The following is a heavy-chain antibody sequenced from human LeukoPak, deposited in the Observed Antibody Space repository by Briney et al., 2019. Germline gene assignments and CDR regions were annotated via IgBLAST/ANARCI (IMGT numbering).Heavy chain of an antibody. Sequence: SETLSLTCTVSGCSISSYYWSWIRQPAGKGLEWIGRIYTSGSTNYNPSLKSRVTMSVGTSKNQFSLKLSSVTAADTAVYYCARVGGSSSGFYYYYGMDVWGQGTTVTVSS. J-gene: IGHJ6*02. CDR1: GCSISSYY. CDR3: ARVGGSSSGFYYYYGMDV. CDR2: IYTSGST. D-gene: IGHD6-6*01. V-gene: IGHV4-4*07.